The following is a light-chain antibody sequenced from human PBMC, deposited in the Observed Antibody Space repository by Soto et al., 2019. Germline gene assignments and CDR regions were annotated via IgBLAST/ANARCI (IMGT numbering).Light chain of an antibody. V-gene: IGKV3-20*01. CDR3: QQYGSSSST. J-gene: IGKJ4*01. CDR2: GAS. CDR1: LSVSSNY. Sequence: EIVLTQSPGTLSLSPRERATLSCRASLSVSSNYVAWYQQKPGQAPRLLIYGASSRATGIPDRFSGSGSGTDFTLTISRLEPEDFAVYYCQQYGSSSSTFGGGTKVGIK.